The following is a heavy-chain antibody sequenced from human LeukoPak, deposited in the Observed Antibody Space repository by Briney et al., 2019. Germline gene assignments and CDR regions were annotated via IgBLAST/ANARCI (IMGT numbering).Heavy chain of an antibody. Sequence: PGGSLRLSCAASGFTFSSYGMHWVRQAPGKGLEWVAVISYDGSNKYYADSVKGRFTISRDNAKNTLYLQMNGLRVEDTALYYCGRGKSPAAVDDWGRGTLVTVPS. J-gene: IGHJ4*02. V-gene: IGHV3-30*03. CDR2: ISYDGSNK. CDR1: GFTFSSYG. D-gene: IGHD2-2*01. CDR3: GRGKSPAAVDD.